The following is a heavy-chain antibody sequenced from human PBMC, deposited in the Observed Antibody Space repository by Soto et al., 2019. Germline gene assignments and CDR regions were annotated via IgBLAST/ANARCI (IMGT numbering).Heavy chain of an antibody. CDR2: IYHSGSS. V-gene: IGHV4-30-2*01. J-gene: IGHJ4*02. Sequence: SETLSLTCAFSGGSISSGGHSWSWIRQPPGKGLEWIGYIYHSGSSYYNPSLESRITLSVERSKNQFSLKLRSVTAADTAVYYCARGGSGYYDISGYYPLDCWGQGTLVTVSS. CDR1: GGSISSGGHS. CDR3: ARGGSGYYDISGYYPLDC. D-gene: IGHD3-22*01.